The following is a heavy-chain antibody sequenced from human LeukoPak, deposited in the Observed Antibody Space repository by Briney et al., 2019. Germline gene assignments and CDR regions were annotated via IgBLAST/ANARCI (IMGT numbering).Heavy chain of an antibody. CDR1: GFSFSSYE. Sequence: GGSLRLSGAAPGFSFSSYEMNWCRQAPGKGLEWVSYISSSGSIMYSADSVKGRFTISRDNAKNSLYLQMNSLRAEDTAIYYCSGQYSSSSVVDYWGQGTLVTVSS. CDR2: ISSSGSIM. V-gene: IGHV3-48*03. CDR3: SGQYSSSSVVDY. D-gene: IGHD6-6*01. J-gene: IGHJ4*02.